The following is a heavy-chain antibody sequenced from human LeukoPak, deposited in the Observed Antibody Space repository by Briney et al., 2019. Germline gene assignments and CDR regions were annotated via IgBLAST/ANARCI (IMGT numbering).Heavy chain of an antibody. D-gene: IGHD3-22*01. V-gene: IGHV4-59*01. Sequence: PSETLSLTXTVSGGSISSYYWSWLRQPPGKGLEWIGYIYYSGNTNYNPSLKSRVTISVDTSKNHFSLKLSSVTAADTAVYYCARVKYYYDSSDQAAFDIWGQGTMVTVSS. CDR1: GGSISSYY. CDR2: IYYSGNT. CDR3: ARVKYYYDSSDQAAFDI. J-gene: IGHJ3*02.